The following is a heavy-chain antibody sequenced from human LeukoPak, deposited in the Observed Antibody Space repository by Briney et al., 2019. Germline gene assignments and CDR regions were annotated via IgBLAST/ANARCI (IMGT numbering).Heavy chain of an antibody. J-gene: IGHJ5*02. CDR3: ASVLSGIAVAGSFDL. V-gene: IGHV1-69*04. CDR2: IIPILGIA. Sequence: SVTVSCKASGGTFSSYAISWVRQAPGQGLEWMGRIIPILGIANYAQKFQGRVTITADKSTSTAYMELSSLRSEDTAVYYCASVLSGIAVAGSFDLWGQGTLVTVSS. D-gene: IGHD6-19*01. CDR1: GGTFSSYA.